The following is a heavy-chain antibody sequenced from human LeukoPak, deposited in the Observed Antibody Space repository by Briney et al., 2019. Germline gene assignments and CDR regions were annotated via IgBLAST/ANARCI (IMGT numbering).Heavy chain of an antibody. CDR2: IYYSGST. CDR3: ASLYFWSMAVAGSVRDY. Sequence: SETLSLTCTVSGGSISSSSYYWGWIRQPPGKGLEWIGSIYYSGSTYYNPSLKSRVTISVDTSKNQFSLKLSSVTAADTAVYYCASLYFWSMAVAGSVRDYWGQGTLVTVSS. J-gene: IGHJ4*02. CDR1: GGSISSSSYY. D-gene: IGHD6-19*01. V-gene: IGHV4-39*07.